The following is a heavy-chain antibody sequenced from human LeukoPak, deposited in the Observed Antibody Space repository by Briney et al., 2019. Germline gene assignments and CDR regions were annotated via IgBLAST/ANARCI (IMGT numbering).Heavy chain of an antibody. J-gene: IGHJ6*03. CDR2: INHSGST. V-gene: IGHV4-34*01. CDR1: GGSFSGYY. CDR3: ARAYSSGWIVYYMDV. D-gene: IGHD6-19*01. Sequence: SETLSLTCAVYGGSFSGYYWSWIRQPPGKGLEWIGEINHSGSTNYNPSLKSRVTISVDTSKNQFSLKLCSVTAADTAVYYCARAYSSGWIVYYMDVWGKGSTVTVSS.